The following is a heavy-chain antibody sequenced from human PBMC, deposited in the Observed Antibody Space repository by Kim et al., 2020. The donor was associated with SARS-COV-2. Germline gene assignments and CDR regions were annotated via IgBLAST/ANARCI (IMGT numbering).Heavy chain of an antibody. D-gene: IGHD4-17*01. Sequence: YHPSLKSRVTISVDTSKNQFSLKLSSVTAADTAVYYCARAPPAVTRYFDLWGRGTLVTVSS. J-gene: IGHJ2*01. V-gene: IGHV4-59*01. CDR3: ARAPPAVTRYFDL.